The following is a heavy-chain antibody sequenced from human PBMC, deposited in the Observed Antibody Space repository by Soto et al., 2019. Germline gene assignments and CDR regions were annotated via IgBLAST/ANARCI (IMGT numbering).Heavy chain of an antibody. CDR3: AHIRFNYGLGRHFDY. V-gene: IGHV2-5*02. CDR2: IFWDDDK. J-gene: IGHJ4*02. Sequence: QITLKESGPTLVKPTQTLTLTCSFSGFSLRNIGVGVGWVRQPPGKALEWLSLIFWDDDKRYRPSLKSRLTINQDTSKNQVVLTFPNTDPVDTATYYCAHIRFNYGLGRHFDYWGQGTLVTVSS. CDR1: GFSLRNIGVG. D-gene: IGHD3-16*01.